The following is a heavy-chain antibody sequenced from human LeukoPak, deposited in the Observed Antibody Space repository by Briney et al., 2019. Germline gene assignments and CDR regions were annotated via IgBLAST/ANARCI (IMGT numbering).Heavy chain of an antibody. V-gene: IGHV4-38-2*01. D-gene: IGHD3-3*01. CDR2: IYHSGST. J-gene: IGHJ5*02. Sequence: SSETLSLTCAVSGYSISSGYYWGWIRQPPGKGLEWIGRIYHSGSTYYNPSLKSRVTISVDTSKYQFSLKLSSVTAAYTAVYYCARLAYYDFWSGYYRSDNWFDPWGQGTLVTVSS. CDR1: GYSISSGYY. CDR3: ARLAYYDFWSGYYRSDNWFDP.